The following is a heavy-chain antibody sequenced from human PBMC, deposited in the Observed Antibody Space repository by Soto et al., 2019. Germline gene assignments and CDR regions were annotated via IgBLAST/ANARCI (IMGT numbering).Heavy chain of an antibody. D-gene: IGHD6-25*01. J-gene: IGHJ4*02. CDR2: ISSSSSYI. Sequence: EVQLVESGGGLVKPGGSLRLSCAASGFTFSSYSMNWVRQAPGQGLEWVSSISSSSSYISYADSVKGRFTISRDNAKNSLYLQMNSLRAEDTAVYYCARVAARDYCDYWGQGTLVTVSS. CDR3: ARVAARDYCDY. CDR1: GFTFSSYS. V-gene: IGHV3-21*01.